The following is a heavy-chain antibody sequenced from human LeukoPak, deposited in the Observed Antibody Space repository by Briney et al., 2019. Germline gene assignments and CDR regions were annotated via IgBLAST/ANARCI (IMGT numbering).Heavy chain of an antibody. CDR1: GGSISSSSYY. J-gene: IGHJ4*02. CDR2: IYYSGST. CDR3: ARGPEWLRPQGPGN. V-gene: IGHV4-39*07. D-gene: IGHD5-12*01. Sequence: SETLSLTCTVSGGSISSSSYYWGWIRQPPGKGLEWIGSIYYSGSTYYNPSLKSRVTISVDTSKNQFSLKLSSVTAADTAVYYCARGPEWLRPQGPGNWGQGTLVTVSS.